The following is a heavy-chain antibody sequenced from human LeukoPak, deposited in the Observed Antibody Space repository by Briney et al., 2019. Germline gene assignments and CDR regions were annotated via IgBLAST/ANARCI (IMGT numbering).Heavy chain of an antibody. CDR2: INHSGST. Sequence: SETLSLTCAVYGGSFSGYYWSWIRQPPGKGLEWIGEINHSGSTNYNPSLKSRVTISVDTSKNQFSLKLSSVTAADAAVYYCARGARGLVVVPAAMPHFDYWGQGTLVTVSS. CDR1: GGSFSGYY. CDR3: ARGARGLVVVPAAMPHFDY. D-gene: IGHD2-2*01. J-gene: IGHJ4*02. V-gene: IGHV4-34*01.